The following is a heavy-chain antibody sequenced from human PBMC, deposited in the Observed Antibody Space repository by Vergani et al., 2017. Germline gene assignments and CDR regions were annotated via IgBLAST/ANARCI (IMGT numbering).Heavy chain of an antibody. CDR3: ARTYYDFWSGYSAYYFDY. J-gene: IGHJ4*02. V-gene: IGHV2-70*04. D-gene: IGHD3-3*01. Sequence: QVTLKESGPALVKPTQTLTLTCTFSGFSLSTSGMRVSWIRQPPGKALEWLARIDWDDDKYYSTSLKTRLTISKDTSKNQVVLTMTNMDPVDTATYYCARTYYDFWSGYSAYYFDYWGQGTLVTVSS. CDR2: IDWDDDK. CDR1: GFSLSTSGMR.